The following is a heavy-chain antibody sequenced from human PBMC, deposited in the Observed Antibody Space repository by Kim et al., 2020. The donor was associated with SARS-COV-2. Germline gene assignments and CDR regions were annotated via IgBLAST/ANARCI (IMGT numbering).Heavy chain of an antibody. D-gene: IGHD2-15*01. V-gene: IGHV3-23*01. CDR3: ANGAPSSDIVVVVAATGYFDY. J-gene: IGHJ4*02. Sequence: FTISRDNSKNTLYLQMNSLRAEDTAVYYCANGAPSSDIVVVVAATGYFDYWGQGTLVTVSS.